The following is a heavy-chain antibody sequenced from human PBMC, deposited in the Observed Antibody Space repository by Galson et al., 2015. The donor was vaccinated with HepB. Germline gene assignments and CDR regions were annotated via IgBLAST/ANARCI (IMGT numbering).Heavy chain of an antibody. CDR1: FSLSTSGVG. Sequence: FSLSTSGVGVGWIRQPPGKALEWLALIYWDDDKYYSTSLKTRLTISKDTSKNQVVLTMTNMDPVDTATYYCARYYYDSSGYTYFDYWGQGTLVTVSS. D-gene: IGHD3-22*01. J-gene: IGHJ4*02. V-gene: IGHV2-70*01. CDR3: ARYYYDSSGYTYFDY. CDR2: IYWDDDK.